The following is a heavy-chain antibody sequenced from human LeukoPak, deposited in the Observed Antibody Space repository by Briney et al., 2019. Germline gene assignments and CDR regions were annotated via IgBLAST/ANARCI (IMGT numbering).Heavy chain of an antibody. Sequence: SQTLSLTCAVSDVSVSNGAYCWSWVRQPPGKGLEWIGYIYNSVTTYYNPSLKSRVTISVDTSKNQFSLHLTSVTAADTAVYYCAGQVGQGTQIYYMDVWGKGTTVTVSS. J-gene: IGHJ6*03. CDR2: IYNSVTT. D-gene: IGHD1-26*01. CDR1: DVSVSNGAYC. CDR3: AGQVGQGTQIYYMDV. V-gene: IGHV4-30-4*07.